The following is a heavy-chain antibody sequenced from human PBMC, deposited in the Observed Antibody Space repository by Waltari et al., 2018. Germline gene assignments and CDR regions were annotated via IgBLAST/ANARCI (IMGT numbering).Heavy chain of an antibody. CDR3: ARLRNRGYAYGITEY. Sequence: QLQLHESGPGLVKPSETLSLTCTVSGGSIERSPSSWGWIRQPPGKGLEWIGNIYYSGNTHYNPSLKNRVTISVDTSKNQFSLKLSSVTAADTAVYFCARLRNRGYAYGITEYWGQGTQVTVSS. CDR1: GGSIERSPSS. CDR2: IYYSGNT. D-gene: IGHD5-12*01. J-gene: IGHJ4*02. V-gene: IGHV4-39*01.